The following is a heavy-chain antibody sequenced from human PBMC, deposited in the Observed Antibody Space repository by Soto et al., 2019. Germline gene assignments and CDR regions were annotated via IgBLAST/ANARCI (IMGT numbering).Heavy chain of an antibody. V-gene: IGHV3-30*18. CDR2: ISDDVSNK. CDR1: GFTFSNYG. D-gene: IGHD3-3*01. J-gene: IGHJ6*02. Sequence: AGGSLRLSCAASGFTFSNYGMHWVRQAPGKGLEWVAFISDDVSNKYYADSMKGRFTMSRDNSKSTLYLQMNSLRVEDTAVYYCTKRRNVLRFLEWSSGMEVWGQGTRVTVSS. CDR3: TKRRNVLRFLEWSSGMEV.